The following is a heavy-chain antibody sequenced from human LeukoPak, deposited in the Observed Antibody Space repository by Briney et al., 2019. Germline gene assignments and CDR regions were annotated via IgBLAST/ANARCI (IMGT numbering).Heavy chain of an antibody. V-gene: IGHV3-53*01. Sequence: GSSRLSCAASGFTVSSNYMSWVCQAPGKGLEWVSVIYSGGSTYYADSVKGRFTISRDNSKNTLYLQMNGLRADDTAVYYCAKATPHSKNWYLPEWGQRTQIIVSS. CDR3: AKATPHSKNWYLPE. J-gene: IGHJ4*02. D-gene: IGHD6-13*01. CDR2: IYSGGST. CDR1: GFTVSSNY.